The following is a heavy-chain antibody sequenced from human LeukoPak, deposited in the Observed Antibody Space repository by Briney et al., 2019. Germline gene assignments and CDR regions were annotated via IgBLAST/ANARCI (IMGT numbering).Heavy chain of an antibody. J-gene: IGHJ6*02. CDR2: ISSSRSTI. V-gene: IGHV3-48*01. CDR3: ARDEYCSGGRCYYYGMDV. Sequence: RSGGSLRLSCAASGFTFSSYSMNWVRQAPGKGLECVSYISSSRSTISYADSVKGRFTISRDNAKNSLYLQMNSLRVEDTAVYYCARDEYCSGGRCYYYGMDVWGQGTTVTVAS. D-gene: IGHD2-15*01. CDR1: GFTFSSYS.